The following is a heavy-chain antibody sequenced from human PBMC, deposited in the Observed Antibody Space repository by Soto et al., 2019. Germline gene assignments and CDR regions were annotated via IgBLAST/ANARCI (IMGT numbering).Heavy chain of an antibody. Sequence: QVQLQESGPGLVKPSQTLSLTCTVSGGSISSGGYYWSWIRQHPGKGLEGIGYIYYSGSTYYNPSLKSRVTISVDTSKNQFSLKLSSVTAADTAVYYCARVRGRTVAGTGAFDIWGQGTMVTVSS. CDR1: GGSISSGGYY. V-gene: IGHV4-31*03. CDR3: ARVRGRTVAGTGAFDI. D-gene: IGHD6-19*01. J-gene: IGHJ3*02. CDR2: IYYSGST.